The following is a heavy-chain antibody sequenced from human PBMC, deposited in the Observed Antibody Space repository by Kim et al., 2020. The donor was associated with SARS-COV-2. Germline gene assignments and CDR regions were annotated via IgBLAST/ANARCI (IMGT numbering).Heavy chain of an antibody. CDR3: ARATWYTGGPTHFDY. CDR1: GGSISTYY. Sequence: SETLSLTCTVSGGSISTYYWSWIRQSPGSGLEWIGYVSYSGNPDYNPSLKSRVTISVDTSKNQFSLHLNSVTAADTAVYYCARATWYTGGPTHFDYWGRGTLVTVSS. CDR2: VSYSGNP. V-gene: IGHV4-59*01. J-gene: IGHJ4*02. D-gene: IGHD6-19*01.